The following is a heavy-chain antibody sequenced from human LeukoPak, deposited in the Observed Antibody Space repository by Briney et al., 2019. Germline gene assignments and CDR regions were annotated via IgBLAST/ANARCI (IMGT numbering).Heavy chain of an antibody. J-gene: IGHJ4*02. D-gene: IGHD1-26*01. CDR3: VRDRGTYRPVDY. V-gene: IGHV3-7*03. CDR1: GFTFSSNW. CDR2: INQGGSEK. Sequence: GGSLRLSCIASGFTFSSNWMSWVRQAPGEGLEWVANINQGGSEKYYVDSVKGRFTISRDNAKNSLYLQMSSLRAEDTAIYYCVRDRGTYRPVDYWGQGTLVTVSS.